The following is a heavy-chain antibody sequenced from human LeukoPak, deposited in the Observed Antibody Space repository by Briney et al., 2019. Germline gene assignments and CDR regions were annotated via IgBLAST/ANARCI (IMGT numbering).Heavy chain of an antibody. D-gene: IGHD3-16*02. CDR1: GGSISSYY. CDR3: ARDRSTGYFDY. J-gene: IGHJ4*02. V-gene: IGHV4-59*01. CDR2: IYYSGST. Sequence: SETPSLTCTVSGGSISSYYWSWIRQPPGKGLEWIGYIYYSGSTNYNPSLKSRVTISVDTSKNQFSLKLSSVTAADTAVYYCARDRSTGYFDYWGQGTLVTVSS.